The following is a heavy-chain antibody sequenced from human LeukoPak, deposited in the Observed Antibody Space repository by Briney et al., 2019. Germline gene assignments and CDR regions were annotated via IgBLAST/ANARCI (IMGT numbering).Heavy chain of an antibody. V-gene: IGHV3-23*01. D-gene: IGHD5-12*01. CDR3: ARDRDSGYDDDAFDI. Sequence: GGSLRLSCAASGFTFSSYAMSWVRQAPGKGLEWVSAISGSGGSTYYADSVKGRFTISRDNSKNTLYLQMNSLRADDTAVYYCARDRDSGYDDDAFDIWGQGTMVSVSS. CDR1: GFTFSSYA. J-gene: IGHJ3*02. CDR2: ISGSGGST.